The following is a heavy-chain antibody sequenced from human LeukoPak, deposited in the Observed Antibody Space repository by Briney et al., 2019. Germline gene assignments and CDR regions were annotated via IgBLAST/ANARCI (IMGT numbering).Heavy chain of an antibody. V-gene: IGHV3-23*01. D-gene: IGHD2-2*01. Sequence: PGGSLRLSCAASGFTVSSNDMSWVRQAPGKGLEWVSAISGSGGSTYYADSVKGRFTISRDNSKNTLYLQMNSLRAEDTAVYYCAKDPDVVVPAATLFDYWGQGTLVTVSS. CDR3: AKDPDVVVPAATLFDY. CDR2: ISGSGGST. CDR1: GFTVSSND. J-gene: IGHJ4*02.